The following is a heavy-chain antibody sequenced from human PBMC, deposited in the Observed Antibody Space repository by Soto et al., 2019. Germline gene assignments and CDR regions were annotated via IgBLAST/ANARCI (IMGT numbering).Heavy chain of an antibody. Sequence: QLQLQESGPGLVKPSETLSLTCTVSGGSISSSSYYWGWIRQPPGKGLEWIGSIYYSGSTYYNPSLKRRVTISVDTSKNQFSLKLSSVTAADTAVYYCASGGYSGYDPVDYWGQGTLVTVSS. V-gene: IGHV4-39*01. CDR2: IYYSGST. CDR1: GGSISSSSYY. J-gene: IGHJ4*02. D-gene: IGHD5-12*01. CDR3: ASGGYSGYDPVDY.